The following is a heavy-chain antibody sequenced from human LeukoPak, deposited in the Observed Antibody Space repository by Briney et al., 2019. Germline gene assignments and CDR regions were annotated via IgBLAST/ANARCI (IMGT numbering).Heavy chain of an antibody. CDR2: ISSDGTNA. Sequence: GGSLRLSCAASGFTFSTFWMHWVRRVPGKGRVWVSRISSDGTNANHADSVKGRFTISRDNSKNTLYLQMNSLRAEDTAVYYCAKGGPTKQVRYCSGGSCYGDYVFDYWGQGTLVTVSS. V-gene: IGHV3-74*01. CDR3: AKGGPTKQVRYCSGGSCYGDYVFDY. CDR1: GFTFSTFW. D-gene: IGHD2-15*01. J-gene: IGHJ4*02.